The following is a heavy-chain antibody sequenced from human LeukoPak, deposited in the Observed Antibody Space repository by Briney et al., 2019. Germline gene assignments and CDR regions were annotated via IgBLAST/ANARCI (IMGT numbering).Heavy chain of an antibody. CDR2: IYPGDSDT. J-gene: IGHJ4*02. V-gene: IGHV5-51*01. CDR1: GYSFTSYW. CDR3: ARQYCSGGSCYSDY. D-gene: IGHD2-15*01. Sequence: PGESLKISCKGSGYSFTSYWIGWVRQMPGKGLEWMGIIYPGDSDTRYGPSFQGQVTMSADKSISTAYLQWSGLKASDTAMYYCARQYCSGGSCYSDYWGQGTLVTVSS.